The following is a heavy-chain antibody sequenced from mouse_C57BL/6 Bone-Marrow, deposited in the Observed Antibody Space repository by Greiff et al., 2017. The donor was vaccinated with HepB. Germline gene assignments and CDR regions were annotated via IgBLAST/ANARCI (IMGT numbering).Heavy chain of an antibody. V-gene: IGHV5-6*01. CDR2: ISSGGSYT. Sequence: EVHLVESGGDLVKPGGSLKLSCAASGFTFSSYGMSWVRQTPDKRLEWVATISSGGSYTYYPDSVKGRFTISRDNAKNTLYLQMSSLKSEDTAMYYCARHVHYYGSSHWYFDVWGTGTTVTVSS. CDR3: ARHVHYYGSSHWYFDV. CDR1: GFTFSSYG. D-gene: IGHD1-1*01. J-gene: IGHJ1*03.